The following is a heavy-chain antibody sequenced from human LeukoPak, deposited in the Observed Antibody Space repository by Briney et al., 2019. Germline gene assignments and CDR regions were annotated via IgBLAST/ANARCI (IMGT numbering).Heavy chain of an antibody. CDR3: ARGTGYSSSWFGDAFDI. Sequence: PSETLSLTCTVSGGSISSYYWSWTRQPAGKGLEWIGRIYTSGSTNYNPSLKSRVTISVDKSKNQFSLKLSSVTAADTAVYYCARGTGYSSSWFGDAFDIWGQGTMVTVSS. V-gene: IGHV4-4*07. J-gene: IGHJ3*02. CDR1: GGSISSYY. CDR2: IYTSGST. D-gene: IGHD6-13*01.